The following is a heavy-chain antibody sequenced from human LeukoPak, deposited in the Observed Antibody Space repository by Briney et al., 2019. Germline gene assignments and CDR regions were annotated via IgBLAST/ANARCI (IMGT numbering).Heavy chain of an antibody. CDR2: IKSKTDGGTT. Sequence: GGSLRLSCAASGFTVSSNYMSWVRQAPGKGLEWVGRIKSKTDGGTTDYAAPVKGRFTISRDDSKNTLYLQMDSLKTEDTAVYYCTTDSGGRYCSSTSCAYAQIDYWGQGTLVTVSS. J-gene: IGHJ4*02. V-gene: IGHV3-15*01. D-gene: IGHD2-2*01. CDR3: TTDSGGRYCSSTSCAYAQIDY. CDR1: GFTVSSNY.